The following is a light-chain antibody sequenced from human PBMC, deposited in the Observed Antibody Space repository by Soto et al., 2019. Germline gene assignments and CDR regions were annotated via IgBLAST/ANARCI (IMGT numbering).Light chain of an antibody. CDR2: EVT. CDR1: SSDIGTYNY. J-gene: IGLJ2*01. CDR3: SSFADSPVV. V-gene: IGLV2-8*01. Sequence: QSVLTQPPSASGSLGQSVTISCTGTSSDIGTYNYVSWYQHHPGKAPKLIIYEVTKRPSGVTDRFSGSKSGNTASLTVSGLQAEDEADYYCSSFADSPVVFGGGTKVTVL.